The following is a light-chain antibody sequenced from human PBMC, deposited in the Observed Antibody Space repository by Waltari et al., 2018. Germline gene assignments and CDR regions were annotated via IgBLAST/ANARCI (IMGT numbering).Light chain of an antibody. Sequence: IQMAQSPSSLSASVGDRVTITCRASQGLINSLAWYQQKPGKAPKLLLYAASRLESGVPSRFSGSGSGTDYTLTISSLQPEDFATYYCQQYYSTLTTFGQGTRLEIK. CDR1: QGLINS. V-gene: IGKV1-NL1*01. CDR3: QQYYSTLTT. J-gene: IGKJ5*01. CDR2: AAS.